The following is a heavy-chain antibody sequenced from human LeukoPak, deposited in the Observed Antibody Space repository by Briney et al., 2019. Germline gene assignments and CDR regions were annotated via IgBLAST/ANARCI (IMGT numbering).Heavy chain of an antibody. CDR2: FSSNGGST. CDR1: GFTFSSYA. CDR3: AKGRSPGYSSISSGMDV. J-gene: IGHJ6*02. D-gene: IGHD6-19*01. V-gene: IGHV3-23*01. Sequence: GGFLRLSCAASGFTFSSYAMHWVRQAPGKGLEWVSGFSSNGGSTYYAYSVKGRFTISRDNSKNTLYLQMSSLRADDTAVYYCAKGRSPGYSSISSGMDVWGQGTTVTVSS.